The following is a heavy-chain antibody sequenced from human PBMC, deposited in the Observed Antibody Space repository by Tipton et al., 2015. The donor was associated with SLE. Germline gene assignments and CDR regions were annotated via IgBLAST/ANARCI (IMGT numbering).Heavy chain of an antibody. CDR3: ARVGYYDSRMRNYYYGMDV. J-gene: IGHJ6*02. Sequence: SLRLSCAASGFTFSSYWMSWVRQAPGKGLEWVSYISSSGSTIYYADSVKGRFTISRDNAKNSLYLQMNSLRAEDTAVYYCARVGYYDSRMRNYYYGMDVWGQGTTVTVSS. D-gene: IGHD3-22*01. V-gene: IGHV3-48*03. CDR2: ISSSGSTI. CDR1: GFTFSSYW.